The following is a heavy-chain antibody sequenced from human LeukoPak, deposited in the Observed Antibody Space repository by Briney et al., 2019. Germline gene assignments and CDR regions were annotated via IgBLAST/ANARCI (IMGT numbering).Heavy chain of an antibody. CDR2: IYYSGST. CDR1: GGSISSSSYY. J-gene: IGHJ3*02. V-gene: IGHV4-39*07. Sequence: PSETLSLTCTVSGGSISSSSYYWGWIRQPPGKGLEWIGSIYYSGSTYYNPSLKSRVTISVDTSKNQFSLKLSSVTAADTAVYYCARVRWFPRAFDIWGQGTMVTVSS. CDR3: ARVRWFPRAFDI. D-gene: IGHD4-23*01.